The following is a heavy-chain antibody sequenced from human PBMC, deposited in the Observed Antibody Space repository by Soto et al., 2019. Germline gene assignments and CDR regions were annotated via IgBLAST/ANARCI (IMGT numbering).Heavy chain of an antibody. D-gene: IGHD2-2*01. CDR1: GFTFSSYG. CDR2: ISYDGSNK. V-gene: IGHV3-30*18. J-gene: IGHJ6*03. CDR3: AKDRTIVVVPAAMVDYYYMDV. Sequence: QVQLVESGGGVVQPGRSLRLSCAASGFTFSSYGMHWVRQAPGKGLEWVAVISYDGSNKYYADSVKGRFTISRDNSKNRLYLQMNSLRAEDTAVYYCAKDRTIVVVPAAMVDYYYMDVWGKGTTVTVSS.